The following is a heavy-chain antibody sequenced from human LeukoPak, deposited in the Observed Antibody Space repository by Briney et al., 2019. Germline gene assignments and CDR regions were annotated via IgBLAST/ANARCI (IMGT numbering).Heavy chain of an antibody. V-gene: IGHV3-30*04. J-gene: IGHJ4*02. CDR2: ISYDGSNK. Sequence: GGSLRLPCAASGFTFSSYAMHWVRQAPGKGLEWVAVISYDGSNKYYADSVKGRFTISRDNSKNTMYLQMNSLRAEDTAVYYCARGVATVTPYYFDYWGQGTLVTVSS. CDR1: GFTFSSYA. CDR3: ARGVATVTPYYFDY. D-gene: IGHD4-17*01.